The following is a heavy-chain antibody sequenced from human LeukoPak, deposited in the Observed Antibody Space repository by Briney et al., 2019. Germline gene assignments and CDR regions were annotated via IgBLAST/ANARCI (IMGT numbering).Heavy chain of an antibody. D-gene: IGHD3-3*01. CDR3: ARDSITIFGVVTY. Sequence: GGSLRLSCAASGFTFSDYYMSWIRQAPGKGLEWVSYISSSGSTIYYTDSVKGRFTISRDNAKNSLYLQMNSLRAEDTAVYYCARDSITIFGVVTYWGQGTLVTVSS. V-gene: IGHV3-11*04. CDR1: GFTFSDYY. J-gene: IGHJ4*02. CDR2: ISSSGSTI.